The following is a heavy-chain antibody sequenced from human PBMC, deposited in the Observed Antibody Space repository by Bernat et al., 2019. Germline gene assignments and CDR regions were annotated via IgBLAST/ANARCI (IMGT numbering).Heavy chain of an antibody. CDR3: AKDRSRVRSIFDY. Sequence: EVQLLESGGGLVQPGGSLRLSCAASGFTVSSYAMSWVRQAPGKGLEWGSAISGSGGSTYYADSVKGRFTISRDNSKNTLYLQMNSLRAEDTAVYYCAKDRSRVRSIFDYWGQGTLVTVSS. CDR1: GFTVSSYA. CDR2: ISGSGGST. D-gene: IGHD3-10*01. V-gene: IGHV3-23*01. J-gene: IGHJ4*02.